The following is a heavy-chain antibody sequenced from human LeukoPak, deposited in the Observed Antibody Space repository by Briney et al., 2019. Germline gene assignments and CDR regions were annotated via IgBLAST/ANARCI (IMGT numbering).Heavy chain of an antibody. CDR3: ARGRGAVAGTGFQYYFDY. V-gene: IGHV4-34*01. Sequence: SETLSLTCAVYGGSFSGYYWSWIRQPPGKGLEWVGEINHSGSTNYNTTLKSRVTISVDTSKNQFSLKLSSVTAADTAVYYCARGRGAVAGTGFQYYFDYWGQGTLVTVSS. CDR2: INHSGST. J-gene: IGHJ4*02. CDR1: GGSFSGYY. D-gene: IGHD6-19*01.